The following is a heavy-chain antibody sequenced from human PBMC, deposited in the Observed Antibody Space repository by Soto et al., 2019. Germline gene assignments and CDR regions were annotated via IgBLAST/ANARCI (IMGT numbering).Heavy chain of an antibody. CDR1: GYTFTGYH. V-gene: IGHV1-2*04. CDR2: INPNSGGT. D-gene: IGHD4-17*01. Sequence: QVQLVQSGAEVKKPGASVNVSCKASGYTFTGYHMHWVRQAPGQGLQWMGWINPNSGGTNYAQKFQGWVTMTRDTSISTAYMELSRLRSGDTAVYYCARDYGDYVFDYWGQGTLVTVSS. CDR3: ARDYGDYVFDY. J-gene: IGHJ4*02.